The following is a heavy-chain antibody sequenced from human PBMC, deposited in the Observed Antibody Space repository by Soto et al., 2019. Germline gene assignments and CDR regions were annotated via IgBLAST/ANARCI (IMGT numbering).Heavy chain of an antibody. V-gene: IGHV1-69*12. CDR3: ARDLGGGYEPGDY. J-gene: IGHJ4*02. CDR2: IISMFGTP. Sequence: QVQLVQSGAELKKPGSSVKVSCRASGATFSISVFNWVRQAPGQGLEWMGGIISMFGTPNYSQKFQGRVTITADESTSTGYMELNNLRSDDTAIYYFARDLGGGYEPGDYWGQGTQVTVSS. CDR1: GATFSISV. D-gene: IGHD5-12*01.